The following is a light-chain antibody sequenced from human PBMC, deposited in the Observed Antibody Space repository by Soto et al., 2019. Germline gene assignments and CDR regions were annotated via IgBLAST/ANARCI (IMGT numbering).Light chain of an antibody. V-gene: IGKV1-39*01. CDR3: QQSYSTPQT. CDR1: QSISSY. Sequence: TPMTQSPSSLSASVGDRVTITCRASQSISSYLNWYQQKPGKAPKLLIYAASSLQSGVPSRFSGSGSGTDFTLTISSLQPEDFATYYFQQSYSTPQTFGQGTKQDIK. J-gene: IGKJ1*01. CDR2: AAS.